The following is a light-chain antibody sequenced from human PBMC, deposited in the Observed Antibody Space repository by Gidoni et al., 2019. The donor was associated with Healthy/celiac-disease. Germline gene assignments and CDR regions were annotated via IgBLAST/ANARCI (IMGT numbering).Light chain of an antibody. CDR3: QQYDNTPLT. CDR2: DAS. Sequence: DIQMTQSPSSLSASVGDRVTITCQASQDISSYLNWYQQKPGKAPKLLIYDASNLEIGVPSRFSGSGSGTDFTFTISSLQPEDIATYYCQQYDNTPLTFGGGTKVEIK. J-gene: IGKJ4*02. V-gene: IGKV1-33*01. CDR1: QDISSY.